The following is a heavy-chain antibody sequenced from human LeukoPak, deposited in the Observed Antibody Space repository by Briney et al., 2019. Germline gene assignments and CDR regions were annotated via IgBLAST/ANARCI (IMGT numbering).Heavy chain of an antibody. CDR3: ARDPSTWGDYGAFDY. J-gene: IGHJ4*02. Sequence: GGSLRLSCATSGFTFSDYYVTWIRQAPGKRLEWVSYISGDGITVYNADSVKGRFTISRDNAKNSLYLQMISLRAEDTAVYYCARDPSTWGDYGAFDYWGQGTLVTVSS. CDR1: GFTFSDYY. CDR2: ISGDGITV. V-gene: IGHV3-11*04. D-gene: IGHD4-17*01.